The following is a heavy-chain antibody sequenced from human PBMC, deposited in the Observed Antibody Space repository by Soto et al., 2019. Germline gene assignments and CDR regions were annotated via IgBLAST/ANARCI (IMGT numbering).Heavy chain of an antibody. J-gene: IGHJ6*02. D-gene: IGHD2-8*01. V-gene: IGHV1-2*04. Sequence: VASVKVSCKASGYSFTDYHIPWVRQAPGQGLEWLVRINPKSGGTSTAQKFQGWVTMTTDTSISTASMELTRLTSDDTAIYYCARGDSTDCSNGVCSFFYNHDMDVWGQGTTVTVSS. CDR1: GYSFTDYH. CDR2: INPKSGGT. CDR3: ARGDSTDCSNGVCSFFYNHDMDV.